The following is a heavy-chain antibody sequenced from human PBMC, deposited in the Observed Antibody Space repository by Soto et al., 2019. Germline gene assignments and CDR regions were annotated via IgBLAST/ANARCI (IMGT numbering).Heavy chain of an antibody. J-gene: IGHJ6*03. Sequence: PSETLSLTCTVSGGSISSGGYYWSWIRQHPGKGLEWIGYIYYSGSTYYNPSLKSRVTISVDTSKNQFSLKLSSVTAADTAVYYCARECPPITLGYCSSTRMDVWGKGTTVTVSS. CDR3: ARECPPITLGYCSSTRMDV. CDR2: IYYSGST. CDR1: GGSISSGGYY. D-gene: IGHD2-2*01. V-gene: IGHV4-31*03.